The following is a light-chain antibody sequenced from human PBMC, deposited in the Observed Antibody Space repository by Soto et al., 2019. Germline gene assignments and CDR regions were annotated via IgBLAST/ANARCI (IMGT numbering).Light chain of an antibody. CDR3: CSYAGSSTSLYV. CDR1: SSDVGGYNL. V-gene: IGLV2-23*01. J-gene: IGLJ1*01. CDR2: EGS. Sequence: QSVLTEPAAVSGSPGQSITISCTGTSSDVGGYNLVSLYQQHPGKAPKLMIYEGSKRPSGVSNRFSGSKSGNTASLTISGLQAEDEADYYCCSYAGSSTSLYVFGPGTKVTV.